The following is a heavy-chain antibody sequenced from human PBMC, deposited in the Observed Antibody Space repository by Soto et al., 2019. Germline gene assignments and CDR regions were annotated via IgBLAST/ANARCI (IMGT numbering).Heavy chain of an antibody. CDR2: INPNSGGT. V-gene: IGHV1-2*02. CDR3: ARVTDYYDSSGYFLGAFDI. CDR1: GYTFTGYY. D-gene: IGHD3-22*01. Sequence: ASVKVSCKASGYTFTGYYMHWVLQAPGQGLEWMGWINPNSGGTNYAQKFQGRVTMTRDTSISTAYMELSRLRSDDTAVYYCARVTDYYDSSGYFLGAFDIWGQGTMVTVSS. J-gene: IGHJ3*02.